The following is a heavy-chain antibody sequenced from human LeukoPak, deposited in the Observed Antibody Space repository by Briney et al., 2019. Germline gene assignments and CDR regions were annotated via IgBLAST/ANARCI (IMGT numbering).Heavy chain of an antibody. CDR3: ASWGAGGNS. CDR2: INPDGSGQ. V-gene: IGHV3-7*01. J-gene: IGHJ4*02. CDR1: GFTLSTYW. Sequence: GGSLRLSCEASGFTLSTYWMNWVRQVPGKGLDWVANINPDGSGQRYVDSVKGRFTIARDNADNSLSLQMNSLRAEDTAVYYCASWGAGGNSWGQGTLVTVSS. D-gene: IGHD3-16*01.